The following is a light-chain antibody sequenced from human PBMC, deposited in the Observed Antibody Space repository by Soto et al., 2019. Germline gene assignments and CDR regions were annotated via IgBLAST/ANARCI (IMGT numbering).Light chain of an antibody. Sequence: QSVLTQPPSASGSPGQSVTISCTGTRSDVGGYNYVSWYQQHPGKAPKLMIYEVSKRPSGVPDRFSGSKSGNTASLTVSGLQAEDEADYYCSSYAGSNNFDVFGTGTKVTVL. CDR2: EVS. CDR1: RSDVGGYNY. CDR3: SSYAGSNNFDV. V-gene: IGLV2-8*01. J-gene: IGLJ1*01.